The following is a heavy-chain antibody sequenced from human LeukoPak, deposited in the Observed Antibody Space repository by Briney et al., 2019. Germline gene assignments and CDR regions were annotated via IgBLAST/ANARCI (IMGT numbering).Heavy chain of an antibody. Sequence: ESLKISCKASGYTFTNYWIGWVRHTPGKGLEWMGIIHPGDSDTRYRTSFQGQVTMSVDESTSTAYLHWTSLKASDTAIYYCARHAGYCTGGKCYSFYYFDYWGQGTLVTVSS. CDR2: IHPGDSDT. J-gene: IGHJ4*02. V-gene: IGHV5-51*01. D-gene: IGHD2-15*01. CDR3: ARHAGYCTGGKCYSFYYFDY. CDR1: GYTFTNYW.